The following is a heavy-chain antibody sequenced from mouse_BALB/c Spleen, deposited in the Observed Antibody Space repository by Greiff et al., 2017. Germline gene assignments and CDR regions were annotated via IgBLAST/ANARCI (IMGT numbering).Heavy chain of an antibody. D-gene: IGHD2-4*01. CDR1: GYTFTSYW. V-gene: IGHV1S81*02. Sequence: QVQLKQPGAELVKPGASVKLSCKASGYTFTSYWMHWVKQRPGQGLEWIGEINPSNGRTNYNEKFKSKATLTVDKSSSTAYMQLSSLTSEDSAVYYCAKGGLRLYYAMDYWGQGTSVTVSS. CDR2: INPSNGRT. J-gene: IGHJ4*01. CDR3: AKGGLRLYYAMDY.